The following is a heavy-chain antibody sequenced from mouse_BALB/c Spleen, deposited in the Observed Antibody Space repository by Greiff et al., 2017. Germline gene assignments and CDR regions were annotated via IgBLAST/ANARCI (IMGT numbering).Heavy chain of an antibody. V-gene: IGHV1-5*01. J-gene: IGHJ3*01. D-gene: IGHD2-4*01. Sequence: EVQLQQSGTVLARPGASVKMSCKASGYTFTSYWMHWVKQRPGQGLEWIGAIYPGNSDTSYNQKFKGKAKLTAVTSTSTAYMELSSLTNEDSAVYYCTISTMITTRFAYWGQGTLVTVSA. CDR2: IYPGNSDT. CDR1: GYTFTSYW. CDR3: TISTMITTRFAY.